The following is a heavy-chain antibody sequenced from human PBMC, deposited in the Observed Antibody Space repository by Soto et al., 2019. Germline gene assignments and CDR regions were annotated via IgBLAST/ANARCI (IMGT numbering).Heavy chain of an antibody. V-gene: IGHV4-59*12. D-gene: IGHD6-25*01. CDR3: ARGRLQWGGRYMDV. CDR1: GGSISSYY. Sequence: SETLSLTCTVSGGSISSYYWSWIRQPPGKGLEWIGYIYYSGGTNYNPSLKSRVTISVDTSKNQFSLKLSSVTAADTAVYYCARGRLQWGGRYMDVWGKGTTVTVSS. J-gene: IGHJ6*03. CDR2: IYYSGGT.